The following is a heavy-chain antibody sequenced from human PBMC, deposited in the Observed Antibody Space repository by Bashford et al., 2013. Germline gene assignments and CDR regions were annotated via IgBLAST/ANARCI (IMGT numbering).Heavy chain of an antibody. Sequence: VASVKVSCKASGYTFTSYDINWVRQATGQGLEWMGWMNPNSGNTGYAQKFQGRVTMTRNTSISTAYMELSSLRSEDTAVYYCARLWSYGAHYYYYGMDVWGQGTTVTVSS. V-gene: IGHV1-8*01. D-gene: IGHD4/OR15-4a*01. CDR1: GYTFTSYD. J-gene: IGHJ6*02. CDR2: MNPNSGNT. CDR3: ARLWSYGAHYYYYGMDV.